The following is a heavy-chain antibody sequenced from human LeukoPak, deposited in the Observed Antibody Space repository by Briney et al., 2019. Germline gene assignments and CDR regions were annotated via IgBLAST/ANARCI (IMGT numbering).Heavy chain of an antibody. D-gene: IGHD6-13*01. V-gene: IGHV3-48*01. CDR2: ISSSSSTI. CDR3: ARGGSSWYVYYYYYMDV. CDR1: GFTFSIYN. J-gene: IGHJ6*03. Sequence: GGSRRLSCAASGFTFSIYNMNWVRQAPGKGLEWVSYISSSSSTIYYADSVKGRFTISRDNAKNSLYLQMNSLRAEDTAVYYCARGGSSWYVYYYYYMDVWGQGTTVTVSS.